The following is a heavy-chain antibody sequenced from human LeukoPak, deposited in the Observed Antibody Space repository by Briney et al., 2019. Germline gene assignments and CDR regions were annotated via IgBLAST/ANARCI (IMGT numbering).Heavy chain of an antibody. D-gene: IGHD3-22*01. J-gene: IGHJ4*02. CDR2: ISAYNGNT. V-gene: IGHV1-18*01. CDR1: GYTFTSYG. CDR3: ATKNFYYDSSDYYY. Sequence: ASVKVSCKASGYTFTSYGISWVRQAPGQGLEWMGWISAYNGNTNYAQKLQGRVTMTTDTSTSTAYMELRSLRSDDTAVYYCATKNFYYDSSDYYYWGQGTLVTVSS.